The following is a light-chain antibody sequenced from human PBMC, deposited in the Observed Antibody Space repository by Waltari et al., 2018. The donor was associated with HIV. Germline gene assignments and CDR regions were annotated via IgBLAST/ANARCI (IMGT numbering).Light chain of an antibody. CDR1: QDISNY. Sequence: DIQMTQSPSSLSASVGDRVTITCQASQDISNYLNWYQQKPGKAPKLLIYDASNLETGVPSRFSGSGSGTDFTFTISSLQPEDIATYYCQQYDNLPPRRTFAPGTKVDIK. V-gene: IGKV1-33*01. CDR2: DAS. CDR3: QQYDNLPPRRT. J-gene: IGKJ3*01.